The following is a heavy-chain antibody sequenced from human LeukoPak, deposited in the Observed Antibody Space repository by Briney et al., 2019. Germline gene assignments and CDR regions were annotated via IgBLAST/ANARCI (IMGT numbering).Heavy chain of an antibody. CDR1: GYRFSDYY. CDR3: ARVVERRDFRYYYYYMDV. D-gene: IGHD3-16*02. Sequence: GASVKVSCKASGYRFSDYYIHWVRQAPGQGLEWMGWINPDSGATKYVQKLQGRVTMTSDTSSNTVYMEVSRLRSDDTAVYFCARVVERRDFRYYYYYMDVWGKGTTVIVSS. V-gene: IGHV1-2*02. CDR2: INPDSGAT. J-gene: IGHJ6*03.